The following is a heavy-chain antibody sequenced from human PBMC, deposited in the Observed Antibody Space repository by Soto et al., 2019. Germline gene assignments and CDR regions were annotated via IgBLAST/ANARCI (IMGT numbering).Heavy chain of an antibody. J-gene: IGHJ5*02. V-gene: IGHV4-4*02. Sequence: PSETLSLTCAVSGGSISSSNWWSWVRQPPGKGLEWIGEIYHRGSTNYNPSLKSRVTISVDKSKNQFSLKLSSVTAADTAVYYCAKKSSGYKGGWFDPGGQETLVTVSS. D-gene: IGHD3-22*01. CDR3: AKKSSGYKGGWFDP. CDR2: IYHRGST. CDR1: GGSISSSNW.